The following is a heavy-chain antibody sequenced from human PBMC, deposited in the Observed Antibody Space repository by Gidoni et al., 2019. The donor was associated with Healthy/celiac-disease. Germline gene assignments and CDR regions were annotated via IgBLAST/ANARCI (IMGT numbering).Heavy chain of an antibody. J-gene: IGHJ4*02. Sequence: QVQLQESGPGLVKLSQTLSLTCTVSGGSISSGSYYWSWIRQPAGKGLEWIGRIYTSGSTNYNPSLKSRVTISVDTSKNQFSLKLSSVTAADTAVYYCARDVVVRGSRPRYFDYWGQGTLVTVSS. CDR1: GGSISSGSYY. CDR3: ARDVVVRGSRPRYFDY. V-gene: IGHV4-61*02. CDR2: IYTSGST. D-gene: IGHD3-22*01.